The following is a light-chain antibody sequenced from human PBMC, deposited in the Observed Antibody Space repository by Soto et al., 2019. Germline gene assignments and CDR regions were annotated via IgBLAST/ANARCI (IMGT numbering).Light chain of an antibody. V-gene: IGKV3-20*01. CDR2: GAS. J-gene: IGKJ5*01. CDR3: QQYGSSPPS. CDR1: QSVSSSY. Sequence: EIVLTQSPGTLSLSPGERATLSCRASQSVSSSYLAWYQQKPGQAPRLLIYGASSRATDIPDRFSGSGSGTDFTLTISSLEPEDFAVYYCQQYGSSPPSFGQGTRLEIK.